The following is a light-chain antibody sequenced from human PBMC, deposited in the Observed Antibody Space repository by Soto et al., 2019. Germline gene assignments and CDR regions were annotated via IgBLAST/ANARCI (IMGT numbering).Light chain of an antibody. CDR2: DVS. CDR3: CSYAGSPRYV. CDR1: SSDVGGYNY. J-gene: IGLJ1*01. Sequence: QPALTQPRSVSGSPGQSVTISCTGTSSDVGGYNYVSRYQQHPGKAPKVMIYDVSERPSGVPDRFSGSKSGNTASLTISGLQAEDEADYYCCSYAGSPRYVFGTGTKLTVL. V-gene: IGLV2-11*01.